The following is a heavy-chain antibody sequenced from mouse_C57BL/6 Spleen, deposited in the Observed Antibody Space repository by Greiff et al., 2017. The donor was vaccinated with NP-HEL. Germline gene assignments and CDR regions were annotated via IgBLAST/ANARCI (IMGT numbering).Heavy chain of an antibody. CDR2: IDPNSGGT. D-gene: IGHD1-1*01. CDR1: GYTFTSYW. CDR3: ARSGYYGSSYWYFDV. V-gene: IGHV1-72*01. Sequence: QVQLQQPGAELVKPGASVKLSCKASGYTFTSYWMHWVKQRPGRGLEWIGRIDPNSGGTKYNEKFKSKATLTVDKPSSTAYMQLSSLTSEDPAVYYCARSGYYGSSYWYFDVWGTGTTVTVSS. J-gene: IGHJ1*03.